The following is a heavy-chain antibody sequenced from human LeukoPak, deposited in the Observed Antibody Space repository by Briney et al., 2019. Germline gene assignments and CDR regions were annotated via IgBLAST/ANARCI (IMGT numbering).Heavy chain of an antibody. CDR2: INPNSGGT. J-gene: IGHJ4*02. CDR1: GYTFTGYY. D-gene: IGHD3-22*01. Sequence: ASVKVSCKASGYTFTGYYMHWVRQAPGQGLEWMGWINPNSGGTNYAQKFQGRVTMTRDTSISTAYMELSRLRSDDTAVYYCARAPHYYDSSGYYYVSDDWFDYWGQGTLVTVSS. CDR3: ARAPHYYDSSGYYYVSDDWFDY. V-gene: IGHV1-2*02.